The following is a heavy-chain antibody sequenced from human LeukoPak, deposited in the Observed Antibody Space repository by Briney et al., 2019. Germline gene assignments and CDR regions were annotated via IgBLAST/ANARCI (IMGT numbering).Heavy chain of an antibody. J-gene: IGHJ4*02. D-gene: IGHD6-19*01. CDR1: GFTFSRYW. Sequence: GGSLRLSCAASGFTFSRYWMSWVRQAPGKGLEWVANIKQDGSEKYYVDSVKGRFTISRDNAKNSLYLQMNSLRAEDTAVYYCAKDRWGAVASFDYWGQGTLVTVSS. CDR2: IKQDGSEK. V-gene: IGHV3-7*01. CDR3: AKDRWGAVASFDY.